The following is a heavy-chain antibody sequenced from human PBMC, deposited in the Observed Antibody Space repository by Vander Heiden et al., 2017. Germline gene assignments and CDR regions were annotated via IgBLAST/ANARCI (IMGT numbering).Heavy chain of an antibody. Sequence: QDPLVQSEQQLKRPGASVTVSCQSSCSTFATNDLHWVRQAPGQGLEWMAWISLYDGATAYAQRFEDRVTVTKDRFAPTAYMELTSLRSDDTAVYYCVRHEGGRPSSDSDDGWDVWGQGTKVTVS. CDR2: ISLYDGAT. J-gene: IGHJ6*02. CDR1: CSTFATND. D-gene: IGHD1-1*01. V-gene: IGHV1-18*01. CDR3: VRHEGGRPSSDSDDGWDV.